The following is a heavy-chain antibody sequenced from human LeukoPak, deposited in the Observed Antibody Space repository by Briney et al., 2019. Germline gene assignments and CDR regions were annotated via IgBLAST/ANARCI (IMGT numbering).Heavy chain of an antibody. CDR3: VRDLELAHYDRSGYAY. CDR2: IIIDGGAT. Sequence: PLGCLRLSSAASGVTFGSDWMHWVRQAPGEGLLWVPRIIIDGGATDSAESLKGPVTISRDNAKNTLFLQMNSLRDEDTAVYYCVRDLELAHYDRSGYAYWGQGTLVTVSS. J-gene: IGHJ4*02. D-gene: IGHD3-22*01. CDR1: GVTFGSDW. V-gene: IGHV3-74*01.